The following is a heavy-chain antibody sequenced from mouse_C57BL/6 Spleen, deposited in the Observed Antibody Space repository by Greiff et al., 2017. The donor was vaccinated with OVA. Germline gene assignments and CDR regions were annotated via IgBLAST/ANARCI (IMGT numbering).Heavy chain of an antibody. D-gene: IGHD3-2*02. CDR3: AREEPAQATFDY. CDR1: GYTFTDYN. Sequence: EVQLQQSGPELVKPGASVQMSCKASGYTFTDYNMHWVKQSHGKSLEWIGYINPNNGGTSYNQKFKGKATLTVNKSSSTAYMELRSLTSEDSAVDYCAREEPAQATFDYWGQGTTLTVSS. J-gene: IGHJ2*01. CDR2: INPNNGGT. V-gene: IGHV1-22*01.